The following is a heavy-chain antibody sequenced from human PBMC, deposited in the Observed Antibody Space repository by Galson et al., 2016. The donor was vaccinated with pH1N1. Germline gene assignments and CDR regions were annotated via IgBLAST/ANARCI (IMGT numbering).Heavy chain of an antibody. D-gene: IGHD4-17*01. J-gene: IGHJ3*02. CDR2: VNPGGSTI. Sequence: QSGAEVKKPGESLKISCKASGYRFTSYWIAWVHQEPGKGLEWVGVVNPGGSTIRYSPPFQGQVTISSDKSINSAYLQWSSLKASDTATYYCARQDDFGDYRGDALDIWGQGTRVIVSS. V-gene: IGHV5-51*07. CDR1: GYRFTSYW. CDR3: ARQDDFGDYRGDALDI.